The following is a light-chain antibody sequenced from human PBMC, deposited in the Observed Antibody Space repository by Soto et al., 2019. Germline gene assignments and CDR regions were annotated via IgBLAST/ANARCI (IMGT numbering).Light chain of an antibody. V-gene: IGLV3-25*03. CDR3: QSANYAGSHLSPV. J-gene: IGLJ7*01. CDR2: SDT. Sequence: SYELTQPTSVSVSPGQTASITCSGDAVSKQYAYWYQQRPGQAPILVIHSDTERPSGIPERFSGSTSGATATLTISGVQPEDEADYYCQSANYAGSHLSPVFAGGTQLTVL. CDR1: AVSKQY.